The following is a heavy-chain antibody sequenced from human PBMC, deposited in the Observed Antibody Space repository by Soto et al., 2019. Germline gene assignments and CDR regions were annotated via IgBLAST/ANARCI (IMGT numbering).Heavy chain of an antibody. V-gene: IGHV3-21*01. Sequence: TGGSLRLSCAASGFTFSSYSMNWVRQAPGKGLEWVSSISSSSSYIYYADSVKGRFTISRDNAKNSLYLQMNSLRAEDTAVYYCASYDSSGSNWFDPWGQGTLVTVSS. CDR1: GFTFSSYS. CDR3: ASYDSSGSNWFDP. CDR2: ISSSSSYI. D-gene: IGHD3-22*01. J-gene: IGHJ5*02.